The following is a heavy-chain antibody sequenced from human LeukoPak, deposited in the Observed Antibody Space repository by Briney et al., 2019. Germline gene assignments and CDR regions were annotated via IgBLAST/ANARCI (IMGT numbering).Heavy chain of an antibody. Sequence: GGSLRLSCAASGFTFSSYAMSWVRQAPGKGLVWFSGISGSGGNTYYADSVKGRITISRDNSKNTLYLQMNSLRAEDTAVYYCAKEPGEGAGSYYNYWGQGTLVTVSS. J-gene: IGHJ4*02. CDR2: ISGSGGNT. CDR3: AKEPGEGAGSYYNY. V-gene: IGHV3-23*01. D-gene: IGHD3-10*01. CDR1: GFTFSSYA.